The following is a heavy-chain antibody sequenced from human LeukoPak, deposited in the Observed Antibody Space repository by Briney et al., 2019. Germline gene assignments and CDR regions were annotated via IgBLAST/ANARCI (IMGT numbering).Heavy chain of an antibody. CDR3: ADLSEVGY. D-gene: IGHD1-26*01. CDR2: ISFDGSSQ. V-gene: IGHV3-30*03. Sequence: GGSLRLSCAASGFTFSNYGIHWVRQAPGKGLEWVAFISFDGSSQYYADFVKGRFTISRDNSKDTVYLQMSSLRAEDTALYYCADLSEVGYWGQGTLVIFSS. CDR1: GFTFSNYG. J-gene: IGHJ4*02.